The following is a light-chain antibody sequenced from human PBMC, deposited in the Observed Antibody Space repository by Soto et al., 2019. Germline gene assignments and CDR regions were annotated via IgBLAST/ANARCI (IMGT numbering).Light chain of an antibody. CDR2: EVS. V-gene: IGLV2-8*01. CDR3: CSYAGTNNFYV. J-gene: IGLJ1*01. Sequence: QSALTQPPSASGSPGQSVTISCTGTSSDIGGYNYVSWYQQHPGKAPKLLIYEVSKRPSGVPDRLSGSKSGNTASLTVSGLQAEDEADYYCCSYAGTNNFYVFGTGTKLTV. CDR1: SSDIGGYNY.